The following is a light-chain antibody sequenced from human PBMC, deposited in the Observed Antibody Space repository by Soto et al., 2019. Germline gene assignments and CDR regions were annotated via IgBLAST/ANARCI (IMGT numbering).Light chain of an antibody. V-gene: IGKV3-15*01. Sequence: EVVMTQSPDTLSVSPGERVTLSCRASRSVSSDLAWYQQTPAQAPRLLIYGASTRAPGIPARFSGSGSGTEFSLTISSLQSEDFAVYYCQQYNDWPPLTFGGGTKVGIK. CDR2: GAS. CDR1: RSVSSD. CDR3: QQYNDWPPLT. J-gene: IGKJ4*01.